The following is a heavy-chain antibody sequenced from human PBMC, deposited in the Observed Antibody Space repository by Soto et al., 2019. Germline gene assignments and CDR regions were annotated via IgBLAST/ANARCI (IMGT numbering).Heavy chain of an antibody. CDR3: ARGSSWTPTGWFDP. D-gene: IGHD6-13*01. V-gene: IGHV4-34*01. J-gene: IGHJ5*02. CDR2: INHSGST. CDR1: GGSFSGYY. Sequence: SETLSLTCAVYGGSFSGYYWSWIRQPPGKGLEWIGEINHSGSTNYNPSLKSRVTISVDTSKNQFSLKLSSVTAADTAVYYCARGSSWTPTGWFDPWGQGTLVTV.